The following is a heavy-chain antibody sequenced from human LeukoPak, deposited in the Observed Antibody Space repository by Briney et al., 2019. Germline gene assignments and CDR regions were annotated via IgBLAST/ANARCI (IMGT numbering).Heavy chain of an antibody. V-gene: IGHV3-48*03. CDR3: AREEIVPAAYFDY. J-gene: IGHJ4*02. D-gene: IGHD2-2*01. Sequence: GGSLRLSCAASGFTIGSYEMNWVRQAPGKGLEWVSYISSSGSTIYYADSVKGRFTISRDNAKNSLYLQMNSLRAEDTAVYYCAREEIVPAAYFDYWGQGTLVTVSS. CDR1: GFTIGSYE. CDR2: ISSSGSTI.